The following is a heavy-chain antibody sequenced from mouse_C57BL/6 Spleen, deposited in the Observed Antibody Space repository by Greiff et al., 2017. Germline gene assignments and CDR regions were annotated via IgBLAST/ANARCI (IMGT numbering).Heavy chain of an antibody. CDR1: GYTFTSYW. D-gene: IGHD2-3*01. V-gene: IGHV1-69*01. CDR3: ARFSKGLLRYFDY. CDR2: IDPSDSYT. Sequence: QVQLQQPGAELVMPGASVKLSCKASGYTFTSYWTHWVKQRPGQGLEWIGEIDPSDSYTNYNQKFKGKSTLTVDKSSSTAYMQLSSLTSEDSAVYYCARFSKGLLRYFDYWGQGTTLTVSS. J-gene: IGHJ2*01.